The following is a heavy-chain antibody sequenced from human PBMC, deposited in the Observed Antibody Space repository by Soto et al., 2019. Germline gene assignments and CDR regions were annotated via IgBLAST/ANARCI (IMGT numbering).Heavy chain of an antibody. CDR1: GFTFDDYA. D-gene: IGHD2-15*01. CDR2: ISWNSGSI. CDR3: AKDIRVRMVVAAGYGMDV. Sequence: HPGGSLRLSCAASGFTFDDYAMHWVRQAPGKGLEWVSGISWNSGSIGYADSVKGRFTISRDNAKNSLYLQMNSLRAEDTALYYCAKDIRVRMVVAAGYGMDVWGQGTTVTVSS. J-gene: IGHJ6*02. V-gene: IGHV3-9*01.